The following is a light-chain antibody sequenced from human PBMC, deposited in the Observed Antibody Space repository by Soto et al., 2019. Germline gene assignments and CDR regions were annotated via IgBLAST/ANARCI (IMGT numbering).Light chain of an antibody. J-gene: IGKJ1*01. CDR1: QAINKY. CDR2: GAS. Sequence: DIQMTQSPSSLPASVGDSVTITCRASQAINKYLNWYQHKAGQAPKLLIYGASSLHKGVPARFRGSGAGTFFTLTISSLQPEDFATYYCQKSYTTPGTFDRGTTVEIK. V-gene: IGKV1-39*01. CDR3: QKSYTTPGT.